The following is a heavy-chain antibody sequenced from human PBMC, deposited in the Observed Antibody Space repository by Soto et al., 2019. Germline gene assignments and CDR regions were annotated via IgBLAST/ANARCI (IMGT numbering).Heavy chain of an antibody. J-gene: IGHJ3*01. CDR3: AKEPTSTVEAAFDL. Sequence: EVQLLESGGGLVQPGGSLRLSCTGSGFIFSTFAMSWVRQAPGKGLEWLSAISGSGGNTYYPDSVKGRFTMSRDISENTLYLQMSSLAGEDTAVYHCAKEPTSTVEAAFDLWGRGKMVTVSS. CDR2: ISGSGGNT. V-gene: IGHV3-23*01. CDR1: GFIFSTFA. D-gene: IGHD4-17*01.